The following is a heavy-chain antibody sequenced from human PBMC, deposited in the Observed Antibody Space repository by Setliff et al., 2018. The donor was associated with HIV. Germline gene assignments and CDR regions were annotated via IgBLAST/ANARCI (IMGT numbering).Heavy chain of an antibody. D-gene: IGHD3-10*01. J-gene: IGHJ3*02. CDR2: IYYSGTT. CDR1: GGSIISGGYY. Sequence: PSETLSLTCSVSGGSIISGGYYWSWIRQHPGKGLEWIGYIYYSGTTYYNPSLKSRVTISLDTSMNQFSLKLSSVTAADTAVYYCARRHGSGSLDAFDIWGQGTMVTVSS. V-gene: IGHV4-31*03. CDR3: ARRHGSGSLDAFDI.